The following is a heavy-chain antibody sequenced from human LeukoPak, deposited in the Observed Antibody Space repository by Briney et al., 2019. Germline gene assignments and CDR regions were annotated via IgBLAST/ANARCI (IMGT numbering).Heavy chain of an antibody. D-gene: IGHD3-10*01. Sequence: ASVKVSCKASGYTFTSYGISWVRQAPGQGLEWMGWISAYNGNTNYAQKLQGRVTMTTDTSTSTAYMELRSLRSDDTAMYYCARDEYYYGSGSYFPNFDYWGQGTLVTVSS. CDR3: ARDEYYYGSGSYFPNFDY. J-gene: IGHJ4*02. V-gene: IGHV1-18*01. CDR2: ISAYNGNT. CDR1: GYTFTSYG.